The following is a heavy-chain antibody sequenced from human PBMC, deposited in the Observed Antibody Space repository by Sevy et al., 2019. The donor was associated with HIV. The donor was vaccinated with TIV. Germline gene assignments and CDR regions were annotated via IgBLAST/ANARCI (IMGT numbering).Heavy chain of an antibody. J-gene: IGHJ4*02. CDR2: IYYSGST. CDR1: GGSISSYY. Sequence: SETLSLTCTVSGGSISSYYWSWIRQPPGKGLDWIGYIYYSGSTNYNPSLKSRVTISVDTSKNQFSLKLSSVTAADTAVYYCARAFGYCSSTSCYGGALFDYWGQGTLVTVSS. CDR3: ARAFGYCSSTSCYGGALFDY. V-gene: IGHV4-59*01. D-gene: IGHD2-2*03.